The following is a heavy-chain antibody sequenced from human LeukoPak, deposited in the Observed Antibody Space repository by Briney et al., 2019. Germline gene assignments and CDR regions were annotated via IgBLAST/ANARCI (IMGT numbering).Heavy chain of an antibody. CDR1: GYTFTSYG. Sequence: ASVKVSCKASGYTFTSYGISWVRQAPGQGLEWIGWISAYNGNTNYAQKLQGRVTMTTDTSTSTAYMELRSLRSDDTAVYYCARDYYDSSGYYYYYYGMDVWGQGTTVTVSS. CDR2: ISAYNGNT. CDR3: ARDYYDSSGYYYYYYGMDV. J-gene: IGHJ6*02. V-gene: IGHV1-18*01. D-gene: IGHD3-22*01.